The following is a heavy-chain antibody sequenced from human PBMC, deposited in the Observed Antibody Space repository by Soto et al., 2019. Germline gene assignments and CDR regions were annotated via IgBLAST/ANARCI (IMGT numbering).Heavy chain of an antibody. CDR3: ARNAYDSSGYYPVAFDI. Sequence: QAQLEESGPELVKPSQTLSLTCTVSGGSISSGGYYWTWIRQHPGKGLEWIGYIYYSGSTYYNPSLKSRATISVDTSKNQFPLRLTSVTAADTAVYYCARNAYDSSGYYPVAFDIWGQGTMVTVSS. CDR2: IYYSGST. J-gene: IGHJ3*02. V-gene: IGHV4-31*03. CDR1: GGSISSGGYY. D-gene: IGHD3-22*01.